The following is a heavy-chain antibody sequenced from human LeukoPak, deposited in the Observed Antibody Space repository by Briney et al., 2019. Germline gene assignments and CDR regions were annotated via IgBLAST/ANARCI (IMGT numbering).Heavy chain of an antibody. J-gene: IGHJ4*02. D-gene: IGHD3-10*01. CDR1: GITFNA. V-gene: IGHV3-33*01. CDR3: ATELFGSGSCPDY. Sequence: GTSLRLSCAASGITFNAIHWVRQAPGKGLEWVALTWYDGRNKYYADSVKGRFTISIDNSKNMVYLHMNSLRADDTAVYYCATELFGSGSCPDYWGQGTLVTVSS. CDR2: TWYDGRNK.